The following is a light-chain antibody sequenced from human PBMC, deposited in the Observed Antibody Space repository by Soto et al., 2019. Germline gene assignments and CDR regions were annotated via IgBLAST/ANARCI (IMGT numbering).Light chain of an antibody. CDR3: SSYTSSSTPFVV. V-gene: IGLV2-14*01. Sequence: QSALTQPASVSGSPGQSITISCTGTSSDVGHYNYVSWYQQYPGKAPKLMIYDVTNRPSGVSNRFSGSKSGNTASLTISGLQAEDEADYYCSSYTSSSTPFVVFGGGTKVTVL. CDR1: SSDVGHYNY. J-gene: IGLJ2*01. CDR2: DVT.